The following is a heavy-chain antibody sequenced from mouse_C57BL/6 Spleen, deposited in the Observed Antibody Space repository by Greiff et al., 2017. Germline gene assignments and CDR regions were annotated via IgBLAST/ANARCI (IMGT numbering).Heavy chain of an antibody. CDR1: GYTFTSYW. CDR2: IDPSDSYT. CDR3: ARRENLDYSIPLYY. D-gene: IGHD2-5*01. Sequence: QVQLQQPGAELVMPGASVKLSCKASGYTFTSYWMHWVKQRPGQGLEWIGEIDPSDSYTNYNQKFKGKSTLTVDKSSSTAYMQLSSLTSEDSAVYYCARRENLDYSIPLYYWGQGTTLTVSS. J-gene: IGHJ2*01. V-gene: IGHV1-69*01.